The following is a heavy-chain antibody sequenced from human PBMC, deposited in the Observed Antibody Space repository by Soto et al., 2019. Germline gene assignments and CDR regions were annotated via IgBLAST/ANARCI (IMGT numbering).Heavy chain of an antibody. Sequence: SETLSLTCTVSGGSINNGDYFWSWIRQPPGKGLEWIDYIYYSGSTSSNPSLRSRITISIDTSKNQFSLNLSSVTAADTAVYYCARVGYSYGYDYWGQGTLVTVPQ. J-gene: IGHJ4*02. CDR1: GGSINNGDYF. CDR2: IYYSGST. D-gene: IGHD5-18*01. V-gene: IGHV4-30-4*01. CDR3: ARVGYSYGYDY.